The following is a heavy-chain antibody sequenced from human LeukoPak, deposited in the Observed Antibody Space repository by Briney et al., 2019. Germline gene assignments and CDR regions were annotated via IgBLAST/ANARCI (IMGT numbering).Heavy chain of an antibody. Sequence: GASVKVSCKASGYTFTGYYMHWVRQAPGQGLEWMGWINPNSGGTNYAQNFQGRVTMTRDTSISTAYMELSRLRSDDTAVYFCARPKSSSGWYYDYWGQGTLVTVSS. D-gene: IGHD6-19*01. J-gene: IGHJ4*02. CDR3: ARPKSSSGWYYDY. CDR1: GYTFTGYY. CDR2: INPNSGGT. V-gene: IGHV1-2*02.